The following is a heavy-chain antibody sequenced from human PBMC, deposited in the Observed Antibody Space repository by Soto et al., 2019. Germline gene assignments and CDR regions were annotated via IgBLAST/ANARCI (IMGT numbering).Heavy chain of an antibody. D-gene: IGHD1-26*01. Sequence: GESLKISCKGSGYSFTNYWIGWVRQMPGKGLEWMGTIYPGDSDTRYSPSFQGQVTISADKSITTAYLQWSSLKALDTAIYYCARCASSGSLDWFDPWGPGTLVTVSS. CDR1: GYSFTNYW. CDR2: IYPGDSDT. CDR3: ARCASSGSLDWFDP. J-gene: IGHJ5*02. V-gene: IGHV5-51*01.